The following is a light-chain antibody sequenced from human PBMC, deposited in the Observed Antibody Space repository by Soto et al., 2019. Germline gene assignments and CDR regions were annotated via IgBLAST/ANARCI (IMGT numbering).Light chain of an antibody. V-gene: IGKV1-17*01. CDR3: ELLNGYPLP. CDR1: QDIGTD. J-gene: IGKJ5*01. Sequence: DRVSLTKRASQDIGTDLGWYQQKPGKAPERLIYEASVLQSGVPSRFSGSGAGIQFTLTVSALQLRDFANYSCELLNGYPLPSGQGTRLEIK. CDR2: EAS.